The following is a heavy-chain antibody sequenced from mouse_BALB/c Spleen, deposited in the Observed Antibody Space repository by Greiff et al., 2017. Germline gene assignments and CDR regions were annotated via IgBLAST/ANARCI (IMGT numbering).Heavy chain of an antibody. CDR3: ARANYYGSSSLWDY. J-gene: IGHJ2*01. Sequence: EVKLVESGGGLVQPGGSRKLSCAASGFTFSSFGMHWVRQAPEKGLEWVAYISSGSSTIYYADTVKGRFTISRDNPKNTLFLQMTSLRSEDTAMYYCARANYYGSSSLWDYWGQGTTLTVSS. D-gene: IGHD1-1*01. V-gene: IGHV5-17*02. CDR2: ISSGSSTI. CDR1: GFTFSSFG.